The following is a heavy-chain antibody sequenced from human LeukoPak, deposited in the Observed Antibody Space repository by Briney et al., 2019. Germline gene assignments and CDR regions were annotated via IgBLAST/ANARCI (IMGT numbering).Heavy chain of an antibody. CDR3: ATSSDYGDYRTVDY. D-gene: IGHD4-17*01. J-gene: IGHJ4*02. V-gene: IGHV3-21*01. CDR1: GFTFSSYS. Sequence: GGSLRLSCAASGFTFSSYSMNWVRQAPGKGLEWVSSISSSSSYIYYADSVKGRFTISRDNAKNSLYLQMNSLGAEDTAVYYCATSSDYGDYRTVDYWGQGTLVTVSS. CDR2: ISSSSSYI.